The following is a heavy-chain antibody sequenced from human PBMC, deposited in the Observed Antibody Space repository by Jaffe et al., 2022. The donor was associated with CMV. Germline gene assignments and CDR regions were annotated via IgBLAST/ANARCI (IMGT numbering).Heavy chain of an antibody. V-gene: IGHV4-59*08. CDR3: ARLFPVGSHFDY. Sequence: QVQLQESGPGLVKPSETLSLTCTVSGGSISSYYWSWIRQPPGKGLEWIGYIYYSGSTNYNPSLKSRVTISVDTSKNQFSLKLSSVTAADTAVYYCARLFPVGSHFDYWGQGTLVTVSS. D-gene: IGHD1-26*01. CDR1: GGSISSYY. CDR2: IYYSGST. J-gene: IGHJ4*02.